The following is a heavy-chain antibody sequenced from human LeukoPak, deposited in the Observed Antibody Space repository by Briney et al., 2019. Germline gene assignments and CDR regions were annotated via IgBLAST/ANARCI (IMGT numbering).Heavy chain of an antibody. CDR3: AIMGLHTSGYYGYYDYDYRDV. J-gene: IGHJ6*03. D-gene: IGHD3-22*01. Sequence: PSETLSLTCTVSGGSISSSSYYWGWIRQPPGKGLEWIGSIYYSGSTYYNPSLKSRVTISVDTSKNQFSLKLRSVTAADTAVYYCAIMGLHTSGYYGYYDYDYRDVWGKGTTVTVSS. V-gene: IGHV4-39*07. CDR2: IYYSGST. CDR1: GGSISSSSYY.